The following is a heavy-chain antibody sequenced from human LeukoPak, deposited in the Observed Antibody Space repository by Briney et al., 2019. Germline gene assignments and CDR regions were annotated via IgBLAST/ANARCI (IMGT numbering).Heavy chain of an antibody. V-gene: IGHV4-38-2*01. CDR3: ARHYGSYNWFDP. CDR1: GYSISSGYY. CDR2: IYHSGST. J-gene: IGHJ5*02. Sequence: PSETLSLTCAVSGYSISSGYYWGWIRQPPRKGLEWIGSIYHSGSTSYNPPLKSRVTISVDTSKNQFSLKLSSVTAADTAVYYCARHYGSYNWFDPWGQGTLVTVSS. D-gene: IGHD3-16*01.